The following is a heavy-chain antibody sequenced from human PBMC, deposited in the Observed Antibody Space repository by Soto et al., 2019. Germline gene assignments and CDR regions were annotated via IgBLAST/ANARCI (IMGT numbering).Heavy chain of an antibody. J-gene: IGHJ4*02. CDR3: TRGPSADSSGTWDH. CDR1: GFTFSMYR. V-gene: IGHV3-74*01. Sequence: GESLKISCVVSGFTFSMYRLHWVRQVPGGSALWVSRVTYDGTTTNYAGSVRGRFTISRDNSKNTLYLQMNNLKPEDTAIYYCTRGPSADSSGTWDHWGQGTLVTVSS. D-gene: IGHD1-26*01. CDR2: VTYDGTTT.